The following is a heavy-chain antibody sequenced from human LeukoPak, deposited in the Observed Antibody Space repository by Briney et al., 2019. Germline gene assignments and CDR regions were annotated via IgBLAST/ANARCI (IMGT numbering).Heavy chain of an antibody. D-gene: IGHD6-6*01. CDR3: AHSSSSLPTDS. V-gene: IGHV4-34*01. J-gene: IGHJ4*02. CDR2: INHNKNT. Sequence: PSETLSLTCAVYGGPFNTYYWTWIRQSPAKGLEWIGEINHNKNTNYNPSLKSRVTISVDTSKNQFSLNLTSVTAADTALYYCAHSSSSLPTDSWGQGTLVIVSS. CDR1: GGPFNTYY.